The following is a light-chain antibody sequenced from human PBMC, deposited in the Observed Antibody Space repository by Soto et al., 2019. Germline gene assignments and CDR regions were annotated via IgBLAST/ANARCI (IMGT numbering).Light chain of an antibody. CDR1: QSVSSSY. V-gene: IGKV3-20*01. J-gene: IGKJ1*01. CDR3: QQYGSSGT. Sequence: EIVLTQSPGTLSLSPGERATLSCRASQSVSSSYLAWYQQKPCQAPRLLIYGASNRATGIPDRFSGSGSGTDFTLTISRLEPEDFAVYYCQQYGSSGTFGQGTKVDIK. CDR2: GAS.